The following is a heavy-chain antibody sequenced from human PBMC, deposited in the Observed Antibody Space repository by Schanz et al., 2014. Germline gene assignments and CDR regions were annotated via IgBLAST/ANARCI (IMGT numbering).Heavy chain of an antibody. D-gene: IGHD5-12*01. J-gene: IGHJ4*02. CDR1: GFTFSSYA. Sequence: EVQLLESGGGLVQPGGSLRLSCAASGFTFSSYAMSWVRQAPGRGLEWVSYIGNGGVTIYYADSVRGRFTISRDNAENTLFLQMNSLRAEDTAVYYCARKVVATIGGYYDNWGQGTLVTVSS. V-gene: IGHV3-23*01. CDR2: IGNGGVTI. CDR3: ARKVVATIGGYYDN.